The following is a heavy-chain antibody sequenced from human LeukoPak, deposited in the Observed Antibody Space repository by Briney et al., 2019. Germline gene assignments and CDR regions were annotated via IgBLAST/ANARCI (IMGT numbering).Heavy chain of an antibody. CDR3: ARSFFGVVPFDP. D-gene: IGHD3-3*01. CDR2: ISSSSSYI. CDR1: GFTFSSYS. V-gene: IGHV3-21*01. Sequence: PGGSLRLSCAAFGFTFSSYSMNWVRQAPGKGLEWVSSISSSSSYIYYADSVKGRFTISRDNAKNSLYLQMNSLRAEDTAVYYCARSFFGVVPFDPWGQGTLVTVSS. J-gene: IGHJ5*02.